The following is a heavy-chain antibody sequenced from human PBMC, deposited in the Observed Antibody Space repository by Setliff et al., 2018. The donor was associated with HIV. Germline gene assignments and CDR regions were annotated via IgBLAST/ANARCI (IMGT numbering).Heavy chain of an antibody. CDR2: IHPVDSDT. D-gene: IGHD3-22*01. CDR1: GYSLTSNW. V-gene: IGHV5-51*01. J-gene: IGHJ4*02. Sequence: PGESLKISCKGSGYSLTSNWIGWVRQMPGKGLEWMGIIHPVDSDTRYSPSFQGQVTISVDKSINTAYLQWNSLRASDTAMYYCARSLCYYDSCGYYYNYWGQGTLVTVSS. CDR3: ARSLCYYDSCGYYYNY.